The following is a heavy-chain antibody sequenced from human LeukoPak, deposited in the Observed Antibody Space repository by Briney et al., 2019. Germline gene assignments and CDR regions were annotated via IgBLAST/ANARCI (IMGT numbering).Heavy chain of an antibody. D-gene: IGHD5-12*01. J-gene: IGHJ3*02. CDR3: AKVVNSGYARDAFDI. CDR1: GFTFSSYG. Sequence: PGGSLRLSCAASGFTFSSYGMHWVRQAPGKGLEWVAFIRYDGSNKYYAESVKGRFTISRDNSKKTVYVKMNSLRAEDTAVYYCAKVVNSGYARDAFDIWGQGTMVTVSS. V-gene: IGHV3-30*02. CDR2: IRYDGSNK.